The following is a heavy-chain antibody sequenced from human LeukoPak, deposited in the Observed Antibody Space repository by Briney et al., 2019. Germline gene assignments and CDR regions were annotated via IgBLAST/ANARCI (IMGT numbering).Heavy chain of an antibody. CDR1: GYTFTGYF. Sequence: ASVKLSCTASGYTFTGYFMHWVRQSPGQGLEWMGWINPNSGGTNYSQTFQGRVTMTRYTSITTAYMDLSRLRSDDTAVYYCVRGRIQLWFLVDYWGQGTLVTVSS. D-gene: IGHD5-18*01. CDR3: VRGRIQLWFLVDY. J-gene: IGHJ4*02. V-gene: IGHV1-2*02. CDR2: INPNSGGT.